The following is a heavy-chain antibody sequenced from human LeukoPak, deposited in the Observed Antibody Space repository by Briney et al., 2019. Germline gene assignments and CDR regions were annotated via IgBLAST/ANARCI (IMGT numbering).Heavy chain of an antibody. CDR3: PRGGGGHVQVDY. D-gene: IGHD2-15*01. CDR1: GFTFSSYT. J-gene: IGHJ4*02. V-gene: IGHV3-21*01. Sequence: GGSLRLSCAASGFTFSSYTMNWVRQAPGKGLERDSSISSSSSYIYYADSVKGRLTISRDNAKNSLYLQVNSLRAEDTAVYYCPRGGGGHVQVDYWGQGTLVTVSS. CDR2: ISSSSSYI.